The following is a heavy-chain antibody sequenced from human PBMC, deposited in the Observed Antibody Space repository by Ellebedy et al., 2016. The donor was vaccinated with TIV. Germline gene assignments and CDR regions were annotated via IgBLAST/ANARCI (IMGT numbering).Heavy chain of an antibody. Sequence: AASVKVSCKASGYTXPSYYMHWVRHPPGQGLEWMGWISAHNGNTNYAQKLQGRVTMTTDTSTTTAYMDLRSLRSDDTAVYYCARHLPNPYPGGDYWGQGTLVTVSS. CDR3: ARHLPNPYPGGDY. V-gene: IGHV1-18*04. CDR1: GYTXPSYY. CDR2: ISAHNGNT. J-gene: IGHJ4*02. D-gene: IGHD2-21*01.